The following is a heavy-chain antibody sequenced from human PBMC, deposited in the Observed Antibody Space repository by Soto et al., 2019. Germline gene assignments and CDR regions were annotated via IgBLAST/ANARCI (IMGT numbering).Heavy chain of an antibody. J-gene: IGHJ4*01. CDR2: IRNKANSYTT. Sequence: EVQLVESGGGLVQPGGSQRLSCAASGFTFSDHYMDWVRQAPGKGLEWVGRIRNKANSYTTDYAASVKGRFTISREDSKDSLYLQMNSLKTEDTARYYCARDSGKGAYFDYWGHGTLATVSS. V-gene: IGHV3-72*01. CDR3: ARDSGKGAYFDY. CDR1: GFTFSDHY. D-gene: IGHD1-26*01.